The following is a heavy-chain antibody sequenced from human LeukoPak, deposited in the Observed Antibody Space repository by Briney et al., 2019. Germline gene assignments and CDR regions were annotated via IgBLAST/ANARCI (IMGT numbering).Heavy chain of an antibody. J-gene: IGHJ3*02. V-gene: IGHV4-59*01. D-gene: IGHD5-18*01. CDR3: AREGIQPWPTHAFDI. CDR1: GGSISSYY. CDR2: IYYSGST. Sequence: SEKLSLNCTGSGGSISSYYWSWIRQPPGKGLEWIGYIYYSGSTNYNPSLKSRVTISVDTSKNQFSLKLSSVTAADTAVYYCAREGIQPWPTHAFDIWGQGTMVTVSS.